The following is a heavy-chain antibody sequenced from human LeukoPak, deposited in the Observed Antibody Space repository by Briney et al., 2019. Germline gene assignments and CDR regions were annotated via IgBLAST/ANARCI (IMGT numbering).Heavy chain of an antibody. CDR2: IYPDDSDT. J-gene: IGHJ4*02. CDR3: ARRAGIAAAGTVGAFDY. CDR1: GYSFTSYW. Sequence: GESLKISCKDSGYSFTSYWIGWVRQMPGKGLEWMGIIYPDDSDTRYSPSFQGHVTISADKSISTAYLQWSSLKASDTAMYYCARRAGIAAAGTVGAFDYWGQGTLVTVSS. V-gene: IGHV5-51*01. D-gene: IGHD6-13*01.